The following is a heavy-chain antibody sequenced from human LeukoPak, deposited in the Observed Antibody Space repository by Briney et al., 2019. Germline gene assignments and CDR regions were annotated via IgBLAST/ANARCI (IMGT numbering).Heavy chain of an antibody. V-gene: IGHV4-34*01. D-gene: IGHD1-26*01. Sequence: SETLSLTCAVYGGSFSGYYWSWIRQPPGKGLEWIGEINHSGSTNYNPSLKSRVTISVDTSKNQFSLKLSSVTAADTAVYYCASRAPADYWGQGTLVTVSS. CDR2: INHSGST. CDR3: ASRAPADY. CDR1: GGSFSGYY. J-gene: IGHJ4*02.